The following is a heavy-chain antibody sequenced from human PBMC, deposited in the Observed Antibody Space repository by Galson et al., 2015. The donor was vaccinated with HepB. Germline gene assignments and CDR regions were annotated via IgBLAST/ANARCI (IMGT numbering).Heavy chain of an antibody. D-gene: IGHD6-13*01. Sequence: SVKVSCKASGYTFTTYAIHWVRQAPGQRLEWMGWINAGHGNTKYSQKFQGRVTLTRDTSATTAFMELRSLRSEDTALYYCARDMAAAAKAFDDWGQGTLVTVSS. J-gene: IGHJ4*02. CDR1: GYTFTTYA. V-gene: IGHV1-3*01. CDR2: INAGHGNT. CDR3: ARDMAAAAKAFDD.